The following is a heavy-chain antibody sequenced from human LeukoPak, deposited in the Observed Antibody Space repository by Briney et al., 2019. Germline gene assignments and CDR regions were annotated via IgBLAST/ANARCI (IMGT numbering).Heavy chain of an antibody. J-gene: IGHJ4*02. D-gene: IGHD3-10*01. CDR2: IYYSGST. CDR1: GGSISSSSYY. CDR3: ARGRSGEPYYFDY. Sequence: PSETLSLTCTVSGGSISSSSYYWGWIRQPPGKGLEWIGSIYYSGSTYYNPSLKSRVTISVDTSKNQFSLKLSSVTAADTAVYYCARGRSGEPYYFDYWGQGTLVTVSS. V-gene: IGHV4-39*07.